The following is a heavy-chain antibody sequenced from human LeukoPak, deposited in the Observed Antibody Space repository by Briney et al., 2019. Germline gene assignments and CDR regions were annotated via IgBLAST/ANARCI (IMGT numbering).Heavy chain of an antibody. CDR2: IKQDGSEK. Sequence: GGSLRLSCTASGFTFSSYWMNWVRQAPGKGLEWVANIKQDGSEKYYVDSVKGRFTISRDNAKNSLYLQMNSLRAEDTAVYYCARDIEAPGIAFDIWGRGIMVTVSS. V-gene: IGHV3-7*04. CDR1: GFTFSSYW. J-gene: IGHJ3*02. CDR3: ARDIEAPGIAFDI. D-gene: IGHD6-13*01.